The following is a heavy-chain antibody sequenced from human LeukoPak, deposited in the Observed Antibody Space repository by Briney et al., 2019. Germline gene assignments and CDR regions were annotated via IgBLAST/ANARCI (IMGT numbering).Heavy chain of an antibody. Sequence: PGGSLRLSCAASGFTFSSYAMSWVRQAPGKGLEWVSAISGSGGSTYYADSVKGRFTISRDNSKNTLYLQMNSLRAEDTAVYYCLIAVAGTYDAFDIWGQGTMVTVSS. CDR1: GFTFSSYA. V-gene: IGHV3-23*01. D-gene: IGHD6-19*01. J-gene: IGHJ3*02. CDR2: ISGSGGST. CDR3: LIAVAGTYDAFDI.